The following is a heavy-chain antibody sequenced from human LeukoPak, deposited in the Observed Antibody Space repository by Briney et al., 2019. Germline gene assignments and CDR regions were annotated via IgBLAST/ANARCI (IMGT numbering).Heavy chain of an antibody. CDR1: GGSISSSSYY. J-gene: IGHJ4*02. D-gene: IGHD6-13*01. V-gene: IGHV4-39*01. CDR2: IYYSGST. Sequence: SETLSLTCTVSGGSISSSSYYWGWIRQPPGKGLEWIGGIYYSGSTYYNPSLKSRVTISVDTSKNQFSLKLSSVTAADTAVYYCVIAAQTMFDYWGQGTLVTVSS. CDR3: VIAAQTMFDY.